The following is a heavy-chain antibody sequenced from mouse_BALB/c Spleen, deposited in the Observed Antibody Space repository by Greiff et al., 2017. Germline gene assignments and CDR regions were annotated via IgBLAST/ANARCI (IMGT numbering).Heavy chain of an antibody. J-gene: IGHJ4*01. CDR1: GFTFSSYG. D-gene: IGHD2-2*01. Sequence: EVKLVESGGDLVKPGGSLKLSCAASGFTFSSYGMSWVRQTPDKRLEWVATISSGGSYTYYPDSVKGRFTISRDNAKNTLYLQMSSLKSEDTAMYYCARHIDYGYDKVYYAMDYWGQGTSVTVSS. CDR2: ISSGGSYT. CDR3: ARHIDYGYDKVYYAMDY. V-gene: IGHV5-6*02.